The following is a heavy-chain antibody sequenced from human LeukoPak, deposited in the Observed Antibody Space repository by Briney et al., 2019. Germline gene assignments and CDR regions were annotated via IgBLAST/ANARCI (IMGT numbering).Heavy chain of an antibody. CDR3: ASGGEMATIDY. V-gene: IGHV4-30-4*01. CDR2: IYYSGST. D-gene: IGHD5-24*01. CDR1: GGSVSSPDSY. J-gene: IGHJ4*02. Sequence: SETLSLTCTVSGGSVSSPDSYWSWIRQPPGKGLEWIGYIYYSGSTYYNPSLKSRVTISVDTSKNQFSLKLSSVTAADTAVYYCASGGEMATIDYWGQGTLVTVSS.